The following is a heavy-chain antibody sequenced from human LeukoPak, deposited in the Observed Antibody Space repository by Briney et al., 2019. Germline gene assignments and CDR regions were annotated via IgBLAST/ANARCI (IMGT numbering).Heavy chain of an antibody. Sequence: SETLSLTCAVSGGSISSGGYSWSWIRQPPGKGLEWIGYIYYSGSTYYNPSLKSRVTISVDTSKNQFSLKLSSVTAADTAVYYCARFRGFGEEPNWFDPWGQGTLVTVSS. J-gene: IGHJ5*02. CDR2: IYYSGST. CDR1: GGSISSGGYS. V-gene: IGHV4-30-4*07. CDR3: ARFRGFGEEPNWFDP. D-gene: IGHD3-10*01.